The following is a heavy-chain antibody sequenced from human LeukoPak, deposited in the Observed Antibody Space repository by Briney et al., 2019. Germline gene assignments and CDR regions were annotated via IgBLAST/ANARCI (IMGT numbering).Heavy chain of an antibody. CDR1: GFTFSSYA. D-gene: IGHD3-22*01. V-gene: IGHV3-30-3*01. J-gene: IGHJ4*02. CDR3: ARVTRYYDSSALGYYFDY. Sequence: GGSLRLSCAASGFTFSSYAMHWDRQAPGKGLEWVTVISYDGSNKYYADSVKGRFTISRDNSKSTLYLQMNSLRAEDTAVYYCARVTRYYDSSALGYYFDYWGQGTLVTVSS. CDR2: ISYDGSNK.